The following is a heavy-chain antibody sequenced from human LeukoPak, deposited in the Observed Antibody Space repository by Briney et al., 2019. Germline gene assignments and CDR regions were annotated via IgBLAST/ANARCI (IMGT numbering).Heavy chain of an antibody. CDR2: ISGSGGST. D-gene: IGHD4-17*01. CDR1: GFTFSTYA. J-gene: IGHJ5*02. CDR3: AKDHDYGDRNWFDP. Sequence: GGSLRLSCATSGFTFSTYAMTWVRQAPGKGLEWVSTISGSGGSTYYADSVKGRFSISRDNSNNTLYLQMNSLRAEDTAVYSCAKDHDYGDRNWFDPWGQGTLVTVSS. V-gene: IGHV3-23*01.